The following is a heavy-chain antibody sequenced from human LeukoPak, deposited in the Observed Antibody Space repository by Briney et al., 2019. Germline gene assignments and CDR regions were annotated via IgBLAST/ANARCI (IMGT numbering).Heavy chain of an antibody. CDR2: IRFDGSNK. D-gene: IGHD3-22*01. CDR1: GFTFSSYG. CDR3: AKGEYYYDSSGPQPDY. V-gene: IGHV3-30*02. J-gene: IGHJ4*02. Sequence: GGSLRVSCAASGFTFSSYGMHWVRQAPGKGLEWVTFIRFDGSNKYYADSVKGRFTISRDNSKNTLYLQMNSLRAEDTAVYYCAKGEYYYDSSGPQPDYWGQGTLVTVSS.